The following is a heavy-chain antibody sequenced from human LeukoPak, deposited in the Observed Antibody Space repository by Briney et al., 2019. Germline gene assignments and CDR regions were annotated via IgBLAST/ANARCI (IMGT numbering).Heavy chain of an antibody. Sequence: PGGSLRLSCAASGSTFSVYWMTWVRQAPGKGLEWVADIKEDGSEEYYVDSVKGRFTISRDNAQRSLFLQMKSLRAEDTAVYYCAKELSAGTGGGWEDYFDYWGQGTLVTVSA. V-gene: IGHV3-7*01. CDR3: AKELSAGTGGGWEDYFDY. CDR1: GSTFSVYW. J-gene: IGHJ4*02. CDR2: IKEDGSEE. D-gene: IGHD6-13*01.